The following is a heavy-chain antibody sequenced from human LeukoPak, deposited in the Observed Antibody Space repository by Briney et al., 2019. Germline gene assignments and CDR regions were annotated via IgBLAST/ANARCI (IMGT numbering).Heavy chain of an antibody. V-gene: IGHV3-74*01. CDR2: INSDGRII. J-gene: IGHJ2*01. Sequence: PGRSLRLSCAASGFTFSSYGMHWVRQVPGKGLVWVSHINSDGRIINYADSVKGRFTIFRDNAKNTLYLQMNSLRVEDTAVYYCARGRGWYFDLWGRGTLVTVSS. CDR3: ARGRGWYFDL. D-gene: IGHD3-10*01. CDR1: GFTFSSYG.